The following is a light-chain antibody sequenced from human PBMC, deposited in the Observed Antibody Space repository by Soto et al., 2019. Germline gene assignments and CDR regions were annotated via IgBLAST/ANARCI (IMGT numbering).Light chain of an antibody. V-gene: IGKV1-5*01. Sequence: DIPMTQSPSTLSASVGDKVTVTCRASQNIRSRLAWYQQKPGKAPNLLISDASSLESRVPSRFSGSGTGTEFTLTISSLQPDDVATYYCQQYNSYSPFTFGPGTKVDIK. CDR1: QNIRSR. J-gene: IGKJ3*01. CDR2: DAS. CDR3: QQYNSYSPFT.